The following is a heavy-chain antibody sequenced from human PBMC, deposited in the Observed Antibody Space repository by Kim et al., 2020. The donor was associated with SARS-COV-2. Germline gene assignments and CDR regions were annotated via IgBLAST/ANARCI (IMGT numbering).Heavy chain of an antibody. V-gene: IGHV3-30*04. Sequence: GGSLRLSCAASGFTFSSYAMHWVRQAPGKGLEWVAVISYDGSNKYYADSVKGRFTISRDNSKNTLYLQMNSLRAEDTAVYYCARSYDYSTFDYWGQGTL. J-gene: IGHJ4*02. CDR3: ARSYDYSTFDY. CDR1: GFTFSSYA. D-gene: IGHD4-4*01. CDR2: ISYDGSNK.